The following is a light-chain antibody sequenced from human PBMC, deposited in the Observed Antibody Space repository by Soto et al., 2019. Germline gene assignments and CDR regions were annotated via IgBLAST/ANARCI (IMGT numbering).Light chain of an antibody. Sequence: EIVLTQSPGTLSLSPGERATLSCRASQSVSSSYLAWYQQKPGQAPMLLIYGASSRATGIPDRFSGSGSGTDFTLTISRLEPEDVALYYCQQYGSSPAFGGGTKVDIK. CDR2: GAS. CDR1: QSVSSSY. CDR3: QQYGSSPA. V-gene: IGKV3-20*01. J-gene: IGKJ4*01.